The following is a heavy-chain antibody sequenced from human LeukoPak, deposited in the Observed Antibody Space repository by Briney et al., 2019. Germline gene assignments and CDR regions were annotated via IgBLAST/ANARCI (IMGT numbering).Heavy chain of an antibody. D-gene: IGHD3-22*01. Sequence: SVKVSCKASGGTFSSYAISWVRQAPGQGLEWMGGIIPIFGTANYAQKFQGRVTITADKSTSTAYMELSSLRSEDTAVYYCARGDSSGHYGSVDYWGQGTLVTVSA. J-gene: IGHJ4*02. CDR3: ARGDSSGHYGSVDY. CDR1: GGTFSSYA. CDR2: IIPIFGTA. V-gene: IGHV1-69*06.